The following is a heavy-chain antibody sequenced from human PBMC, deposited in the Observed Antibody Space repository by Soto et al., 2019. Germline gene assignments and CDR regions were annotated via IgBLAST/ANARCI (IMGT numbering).Heavy chain of an antibody. J-gene: IGHJ4*02. CDR2: IYYSGRT. Sequence: SETLSLTCTVSGGSVSSGSYYWSWIRQPPGKGLEWIGYIYYSGRTNYNPSLKSRVTISVDTSKNQFSLKLSSVTAADTAVYYCARSQGVAGLNYWGQGTLVTVSS. D-gene: IGHD6-19*01. V-gene: IGHV4-61*01. CDR3: ARSQGVAGLNY. CDR1: GGSVSSGSYY.